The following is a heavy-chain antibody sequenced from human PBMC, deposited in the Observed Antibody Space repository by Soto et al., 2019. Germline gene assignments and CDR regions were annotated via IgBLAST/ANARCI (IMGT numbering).Heavy chain of an antibody. V-gene: IGHV4-34*01. D-gene: IGHD6-25*01. CDR2: INHSGST. Sequence: SETLSHTCAVYGGSFSAYYWSWIRQPPGKGLEWIGEINHSGSTNYNPSLKSRVTISVDTSKNQFSLKLSSVTAADTAVYYCAREYGYRQDNLAFSGRRTSDL. J-gene: IGHJ2*01. CDR3: AREYGYRQDNLAFSGRRTSDL. CDR1: GGSFSAYY.